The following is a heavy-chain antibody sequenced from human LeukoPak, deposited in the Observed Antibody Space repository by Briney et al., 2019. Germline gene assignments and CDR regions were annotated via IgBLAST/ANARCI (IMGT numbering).Heavy chain of an antibody. CDR2: INPNSGGT. CDR3: ARGLATGYSSGWSATFDY. Sequence: ASVKVSCEASGYTFTGYYMHWVRQAPGQGLEWMGWINPNSGGTNYAQKFQGWVTMTRDTSISTAYMELSRLRSDDTAVYYCARGLATGYSSGWSATFDYWGQGTLVTVSS. J-gene: IGHJ4*02. V-gene: IGHV1-2*04. CDR1: GYTFTGYY. D-gene: IGHD6-19*01.